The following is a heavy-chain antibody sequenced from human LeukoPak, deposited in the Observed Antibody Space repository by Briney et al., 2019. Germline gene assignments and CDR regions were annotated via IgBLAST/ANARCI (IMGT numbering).Heavy chain of an antibody. CDR1: GFTFSSYA. CDR3: ARGEYQLLSHYYGMDV. Sequence: GGSLRLSCAASGFTFSSYAMSWVRQAPGKGLEWVSAISGSGGSTYYADSVKGRFTISRDNSKNTLYLQMNSLRAEDTAVYYCARGEYQLLSHYYGMDVWGQGTTVTVSS. J-gene: IGHJ6*02. D-gene: IGHD2-2*01. CDR2: ISGSGGST. V-gene: IGHV3-23*01.